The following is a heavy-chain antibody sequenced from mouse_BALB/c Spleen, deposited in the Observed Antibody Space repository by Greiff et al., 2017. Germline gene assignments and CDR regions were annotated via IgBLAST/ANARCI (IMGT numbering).Heavy chain of an antibody. CDR2: ISYSGST. CDR3: ARSDYDSNFHYFDY. CDR1: GYSITSDYA. Sequence: EVQRVESGPGLVKPSQSLSLTCTVTGYSITSDYAWNWIRQFPGNKLEWMGYISYSGSTSYNPSLKSRISITRDTSKNQFFLQLNSVTTEDTATYYCARSDYDSNFHYFDYWGQGTTLTVSA. D-gene: IGHD2-5*01. J-gene: IGHJ2*01. V-gene: IGHV3-2*02.